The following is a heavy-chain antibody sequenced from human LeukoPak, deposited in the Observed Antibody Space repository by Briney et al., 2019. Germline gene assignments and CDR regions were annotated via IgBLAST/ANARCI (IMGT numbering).Heavy chain of an antibody. CDR2: INSDGSST. CDR3: ARVGVGATQYDAFDI. CDR1: GFTFSSYW. Sequence: GGSLRLSCAASGFTFSSYWMHWVRQAPGKGLVGVSRINSDGSSTSYADSVKGRFTIPRDNAKNTLYLQMNRLRAEDTAVYYCARVGVGATQYDAFDIWGQGTMVTVSS. D-gene: IGHD1-26*01. J-gene: IGHJ3*02. V-gene: IGHV3-74*01.